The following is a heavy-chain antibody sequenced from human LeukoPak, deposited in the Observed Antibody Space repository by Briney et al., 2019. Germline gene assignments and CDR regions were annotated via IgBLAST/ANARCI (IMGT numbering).Heavy chain of an antibody. CDR1: GGSISSYY. J-gene: IGHJ4*02. CDR3: AISFDILTGYQPN. D-gene: IGHD3-9*01. CDR2: IYYSGST. Sequence: SETLSLTCTVSGGSISSYYWSWIRQPPGKGLEWIGYIYYSGSTNYNPSLKSRVTISVDTSKNQFSLKLSSVTAADTAVYYCAISFDILTGYQPNWGQGTLVTVSS. V-gene: IGHV4-59*08.